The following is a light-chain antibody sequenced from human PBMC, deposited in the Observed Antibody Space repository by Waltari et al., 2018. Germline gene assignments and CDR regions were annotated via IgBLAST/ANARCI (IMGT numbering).Light chain of an antibody. Sequence: EIVLTQSPATLSLSPGERATLSCRASDYLSDKYLAWSQHRPGQAPRLLIHGTTRRATGIPNRFSGSGSGTDFTLTINRLEPEDFAVYYCQEYGTSPRVTFGGGTKVEIK. CDR1: DYLSDKY. CDR3: QEYGTSPRVT. CDR2: GTT. V-gene: IGKV3-20*01. J-gene: IGKJ4*01.